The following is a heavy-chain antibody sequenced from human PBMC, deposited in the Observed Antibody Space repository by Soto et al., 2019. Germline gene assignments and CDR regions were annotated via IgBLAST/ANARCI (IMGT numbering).Heavy chain of an antibody. V-gene: IGHV3-23*01. J-gene: IGHJ4*02. CDR2: ISGSGGST. CDR1: GFTFSSYA. CDR3: AKDRAYDFWSGYSAH. Sequence: PGGSLRLSCAASGFTFSSYAMSWVRQAPGKGLEWVSAISGSGGSTYYADSVKGRFTISRDNSKNTLYLQMNSLRAEDTAVYYCAKDRAYDFWSGYSAHWGQGTLVTVSS. D-gene: IGHD3-3*01.